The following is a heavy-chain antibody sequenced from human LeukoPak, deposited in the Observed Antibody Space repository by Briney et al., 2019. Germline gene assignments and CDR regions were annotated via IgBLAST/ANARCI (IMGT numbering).Heavy chain of an antibody. J-gene: IGHJ4*02. CDR1: GFTFSDYY. CDR2: ISSSGSTI. D-gene: IGHD2-2*01. V-gene: IGHV3-11*04. Sequence: GGSLRLSCAASGFTFSDYYMSWIRQAPGKGLEWVSYISSSGSTIYYADSVKGRFTISSDNAKNSLYLQMNSLRAEDTAVYYCARDRHQLLFNPLDYWGQGTLVTVSS. CDR3: ARDRHQLLFNPLDY.